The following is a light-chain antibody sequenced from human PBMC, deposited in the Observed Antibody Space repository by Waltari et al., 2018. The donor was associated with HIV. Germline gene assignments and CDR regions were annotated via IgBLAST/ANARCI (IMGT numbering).Light chain of an antibody. Sequence: DIQMTQSPSSLSASVGDRLSIPCRASQVISNYLAWYQQAPGKVPKLLISVASPLQSGVPSRFSGSGSGTDFILTISSLQPEDVGTYYCQKYGSAPCTFGQGTKVAIK. CDR3: QKYGSAPCT. J-gene: IGKJ1*01. CDR2: VAS. V-gene: IGKV1-27*01. CDR1: QVISNY.